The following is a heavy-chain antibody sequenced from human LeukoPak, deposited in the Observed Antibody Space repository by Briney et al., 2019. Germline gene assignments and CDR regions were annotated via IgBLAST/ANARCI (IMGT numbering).Heavy chain of an antibody. J-gene: IGHJ6*03. CDR1: GFTFSSYG. D-gene: IGHD1-26*01. CDR3: ARDPYSGTYGDTYYYYMDV. Sequence: GGSLRLSCAASGFTFSSYGMSWVRQAPGKGLEWVSAISGSGGSTNYADSVKGRFTISRDNAKNTVYLQMNSLRAEDTAVYYCARDPYSGTYGDTYYYYMDVWGKGTTVTISS. CDR2: ISGSGGST. V-gene: IGHV3-23*01.